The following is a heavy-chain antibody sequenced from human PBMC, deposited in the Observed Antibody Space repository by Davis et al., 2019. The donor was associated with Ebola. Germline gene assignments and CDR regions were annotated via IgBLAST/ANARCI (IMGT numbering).Heavy chain of an antibody. V-gene: IGHV1-46*01. CDR1: GYTFTSYA. D-gene: IGHD6-19*01. CDR2: INPSDDSK. CDR3: ATALEQWLIF. J-gene: IGHJ4*02. Sequence: AASVKVSCKASGYTFTSYAMNWVRQAPGQGLEWMGIINPSDDSKRYAQRFQGRVTMTRDTSTSTVYMELISLRSEDTAVYYCATALEQWLIFWGQGTLVTVSS.